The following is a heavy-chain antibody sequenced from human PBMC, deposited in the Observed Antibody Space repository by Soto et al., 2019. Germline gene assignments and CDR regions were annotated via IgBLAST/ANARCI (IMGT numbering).Heavy chain of an antibody. V-gene: IGHV4-61*01. CDR3: ARARYYYDSSGYYWFDP. J-gene: IGHJ5*02. CDR2: IYYSGST. CDR1: GGSVSSGSYY. Sequence: SETLSLTCTVSGGSVSSGSYYWSWIRQPPGKGLEWIGYIYYSGSTNYNPSLKSRVTISVDTSKNQFSLKLSSVTAADTAVYYCARARYYYDSSGYYWFDPWGQGTLVTVSS. D-gene: IGHD3-22*01.